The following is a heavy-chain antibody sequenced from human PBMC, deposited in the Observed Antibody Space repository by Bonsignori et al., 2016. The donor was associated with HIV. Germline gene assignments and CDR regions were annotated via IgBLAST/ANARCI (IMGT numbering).Heavy chain of an antibody. CDR2: INHSGST. J-gene: IGHJ4*01. CDR3: ARGRVVYPLWFGEVSVKHKYYFDY. V-gene: IGHV4-34*01. D-gene: IGHD3-10*01. Sequence: WIRQPPGKGLEWIGEINHSGSTNYNPSLKSRVTISVDTSKNQFSLKLSSVTAADTAVYYCARGRVVYPLWFGEVSVKHKYYFDYWGHGTLVTVSS.